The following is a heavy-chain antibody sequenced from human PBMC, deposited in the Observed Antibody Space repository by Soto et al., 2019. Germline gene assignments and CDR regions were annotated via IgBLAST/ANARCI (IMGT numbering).Heavy chain of an antibody. J-gene: IGHJ5*02. CDR3: AREECSGGSCYLFDP. Sequence: QVQLVQSGAEVKKPGASVKVSCKASGYTFTGYYMHWVRQAPGQGLEWMGWINPNSGGTNYAQKFQGWVTMTRDTSISTAYMELSRLRSDDTAVYYCAREECSGGSCYLFDPWGQGTLVTVSS. CDR1: GYTFTGYY. D-gene: IGHD2-15*01. V-gene: IGHV1-2*04. CDR2: INPNSGGT.